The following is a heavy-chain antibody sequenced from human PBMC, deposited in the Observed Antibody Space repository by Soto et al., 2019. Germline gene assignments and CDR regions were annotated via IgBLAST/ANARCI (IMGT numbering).Heavy chain of an antibody. J-gene: IGHJ4*02. CDR1: GYSFTNYG. CDR2: ISAFNGNT. Sequence: QIQLVQSGAEVKKPGASVKASCKASGYSFTNYGISWVRQAPGHGLEWMGWISAFNGNTKYAEKLQGRVTMTTDTSTSTAYMELRSLRSDDTAVYYCARDTSSRSFDYWGQGTLVSVSS. CDR3: ARDTSSRSFDY. V-gene: IGHV1-18*04. D-gene: IGHD6-19*01.